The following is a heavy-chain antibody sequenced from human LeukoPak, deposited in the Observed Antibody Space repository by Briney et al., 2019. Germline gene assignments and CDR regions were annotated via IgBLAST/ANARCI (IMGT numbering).Heavy chain of an antibody. J-gene: IGHJ4*01. Sequence: PSETLSLTCTVSGGSISSYYWSWIRQPPGKGLEWIGYIYYSGSTNYNPSLKSRVTISVDTSKNQFSLKLSSVTAADTAVYYCARWSGGDFDYWGQEPWSPSPQ. CDR2: IYYSGST. D-gene: IGHD1-26*01. V-gene: IGHV4-59*01. CDR3: ARWSGGDFDY. CDR1: GGSISSYY.